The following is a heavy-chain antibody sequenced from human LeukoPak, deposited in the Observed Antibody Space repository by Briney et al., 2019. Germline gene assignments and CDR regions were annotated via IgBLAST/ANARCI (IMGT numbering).Heavy chain of an antibody. Sequence: GGSLRLSCAASGFTFSSYAMHWVRQAPGKGLEWVSSISGSGHSTYYADSVKGRVTISRDNSKNTVSLHMNTLRADDSARYYCAKGRSMGRFDYWGQGALVIVSS. V-gene: IGHV3-23*01. D-gene: IGHD2/OR15-2a*01. CDR1: GFTFSSYA. CDR3: AKGRSMGRFDY. CDR2: ISGSGHST. J-gene: IGHJ4*02.